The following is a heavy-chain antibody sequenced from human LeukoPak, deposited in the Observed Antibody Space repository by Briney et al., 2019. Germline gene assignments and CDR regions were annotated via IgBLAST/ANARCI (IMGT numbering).Heavy chain of an antibody. D-gene: IGHD3-9*01. J-gene: IGHJ4*02. CDR1: GYTFTGYY. CDR2: INPNSGGT. V-gene: IGHV1-2*04. Sequence: ASVKVSCKASGYTFTGYYMHWVRQAPGQGLEWMGWINPNSGGTNYAQKFQGWVTMTRDTSISTAYMELSRLRSDDTAVYYCARTGEEYYDILTGYPKGLYYFDYWGQGTLVTVSS. CDR3: ARTGEEYYDILTGYPKGLYYFDY.